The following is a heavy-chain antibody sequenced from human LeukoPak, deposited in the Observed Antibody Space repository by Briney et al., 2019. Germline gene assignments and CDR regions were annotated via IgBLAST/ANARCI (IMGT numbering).Heavy chain of an antibody. CDR3: ARLFQKSGGVDY. D-gene: IGHD3-10*01. Sequence: SETLSLTCTVSGGSISSYYWSWIRQPPGKGLEWIGYIYYSGSTNYNPSLKSRVTISADTSKNQFSLKLSSVTAADTAVYYCARLFQKSGGVDYWGQGTLVTVSS. CDR1: GGSISSYY. V-gene: IGHV4-59*08. J-gene: IGHJ4*02. CDR2: IYYSGST.